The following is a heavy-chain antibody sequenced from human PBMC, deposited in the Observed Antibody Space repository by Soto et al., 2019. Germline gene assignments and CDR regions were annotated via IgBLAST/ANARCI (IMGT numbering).Heavy chain of an antibody. CDR1: GYTLTRYY. CDR3: ARDSARGYSRYSHYYYGMNV. D-gene: IGHD5-18*01. Sequence: ASVKVSCKASGYTLTRYYMHWERQAPGQGIEWMGIINPSGGSTSYAQKFQGRVTMTRDTSTSTVYMELSSLRSEDTAVYYCARDSARGYSRYSHYYYGMNVWGQGTTVTVSS. J-gene: IGHJ6*02. CDR2: INPSGGST. V-gene: IGHV1-46*01.